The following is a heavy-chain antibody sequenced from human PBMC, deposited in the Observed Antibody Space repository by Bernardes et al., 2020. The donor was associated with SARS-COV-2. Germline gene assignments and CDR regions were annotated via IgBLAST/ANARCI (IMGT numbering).Heavy chain of an antibody. CDR3: ARGWITMIVVAPNWFDP. J-gene: IGHJ5*02. Sequence: SEPLSLTCAVSGYSISSVYCWGCILQPPGKGLEWIGSIYHSGSTYYNPSLKSRVTISVDTSKNQFSLKLSSVTAADTAVYYCARGWITMIVVAPNWFDPWGQGTLVTVSS. D-gene: IGHD3-22*01. V-gene: IGHV4-38-2*01. CDR1: GYSISSVYC. CDR2: IYHSGST.